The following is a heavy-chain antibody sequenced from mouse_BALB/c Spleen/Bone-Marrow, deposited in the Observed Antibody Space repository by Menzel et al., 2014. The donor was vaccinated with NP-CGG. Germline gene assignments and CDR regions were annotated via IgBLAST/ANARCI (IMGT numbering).Heavy chain of an antibody. CDR2: INPSTGYT. V-gene: IGHV1-7*01. CDR3: ARAYRYGYYAVDY. CDR1: GYTFTSYW. Sequence: VQLQQSGAELAKPGASVKMSCKASGYTFTSYWMHWVKQRPGQGLEWIGYINPSTGYTEYNQKFKDKATLTADKSSSTAYMQLSSLTSEDSAVYYCARAYRYGYYAVDYWGQGTSVTVSS. J-gene: IGHJ4*01. D-gene: IGHD2-14*01.